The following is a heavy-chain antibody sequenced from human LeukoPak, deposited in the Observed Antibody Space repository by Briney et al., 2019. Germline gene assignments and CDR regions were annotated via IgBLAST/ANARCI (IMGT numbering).Heavy chain of an antibody. Sequence: PGGSLRLSCAASGFTFSDSGMHWVRQAPGKGLEWVAIISFDGSRRFYADSVRGRFTVSRDNSKNTLFLQMDSLSADDTGVYYCASLMVRADYWGQGTLVTVSS. J-gene: IGHJ4*02. CDR3: ASLMVRADY. D-gene: IGHD3-10*01. V-gene: IGHV3-30*03. CDR2: ISFDGSRR. CDR1: GFTFSDSG.